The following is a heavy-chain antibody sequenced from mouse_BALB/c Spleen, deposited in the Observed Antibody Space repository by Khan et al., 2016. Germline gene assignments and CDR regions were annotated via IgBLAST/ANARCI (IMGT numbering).Heavy chain of an antibody. J-gene: IGHJ1*01. D-gene: IGHD2-1*01. V-gene: IGHV9-3-1*01. Sequence: QIQLVQSGPELKKPGETVKISCKASGYTLANYGVIWVKQAPGKGLKWMVWINTYTGETIYTDDFKGRFAFSLETSANIVYLEINNLKNEDTATYFCARDFGNYGYFDDGGAGTTVTVSS. CDR1: GYTLANYG. CDR3: ARDFGNYGYFDD. CDR2: INTYTGET.